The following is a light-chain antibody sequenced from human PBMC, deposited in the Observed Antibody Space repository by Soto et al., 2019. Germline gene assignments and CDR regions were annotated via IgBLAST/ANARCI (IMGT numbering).Light chain of an antibody. Sequence: EIVMTQSPATLSVSPGERATLSCRASQSVSSNLAWYQQKPGQAPRLLIYAASTRATGIPAGFSGSGSGTEFTLTISSLQSEDFAVYYCQQYNDLPQTFGQGTKVEIK. J-gene: IGKJ1*01. CDR2: AAS. CDR3: QQYNDLPQT. CDR1: QSVSSN. V-gene: IGKV3-15*01.